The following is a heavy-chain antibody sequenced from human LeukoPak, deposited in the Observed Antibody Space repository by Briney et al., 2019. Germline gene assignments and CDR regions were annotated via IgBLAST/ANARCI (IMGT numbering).Heavy chain of an antibody. Sequence: SETLSLTCSVSGGLITSTIHYWGWIRQPPGKGLEWIATIYHNGITHYNPSLKSRVTISVDTSKNQFSLKMSSVTAADTAVYYCTRGVALSDHGIIDSWGQGTLATVSS. D-gene: IGHD1-1*01. CDR3: TRGVALSDHGIIDS. CDR2: IYHNGIT. CDR1: GGLITSTIHY. V-gene: IGHV4-39*01. J-gene: IGHJ4*02.